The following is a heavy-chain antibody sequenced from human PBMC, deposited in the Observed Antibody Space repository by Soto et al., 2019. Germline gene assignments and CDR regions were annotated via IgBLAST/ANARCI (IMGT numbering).Heavy chain of an antibody. CDR1: GGTFSSYA. J-gene: IGHJ4*02. V-gene: IGHV1-69*01. CDR2: IIPIFGTA. Sequence: QVQLVQSGAEVKKPGSSVKVSCKASGGTFSSYAISWVRQAPGHGLEWMGGIIPIFGTANYAQKFQVRVTITADESTSTAYMELSSLRSEDTAVYYCARGPHYYDSSGSLYFDYWGQGTMVTVSS. D-gene: IGHD3-22*01. CDR3: ARGPHYYDSSGSLYFDY.